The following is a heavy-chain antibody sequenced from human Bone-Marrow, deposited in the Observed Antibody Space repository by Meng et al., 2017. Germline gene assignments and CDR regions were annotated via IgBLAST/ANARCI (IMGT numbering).Heavy chain of an antibody. Sequence: GGSLRLSCAASGFTFTSYAMHWVRQAPGQRLEWMGWINAGNGNTKYSQKFQGRVTITRDTSASTAYMELSSLRSEDTAVYYCARVFKSNDSSGYYYVNDYWGQGTLVTVSS. CDR3: ARVFKSNDSSGYYYVNDY. V-gene: IGHV1-3*01. D-gene: IGHD3-22*01. CDR2: INAGNGNT. J-gene: IGHJ4*02. CDR1: GFTFTSYA.